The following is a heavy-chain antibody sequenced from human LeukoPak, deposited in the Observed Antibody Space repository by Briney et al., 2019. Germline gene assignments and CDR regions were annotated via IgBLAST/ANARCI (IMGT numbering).Heavy chain of an antibody. V-gene: IGHV3-23*01. CDR1: GFTVSSYA. J-gene: IGHJ4*02. CDR3: AKTPGYSSSWYDY. D-gene: IGHD6-13*01. Sequence: GGSLRLSCAASGFTVSSYAMSWVRQAPGKGLEWVSAISGSGGSTYYADSVKGRFTISRDNSKNTLYLQMNSLRAEDTAVYYCAKTPGYSSSWYDYWGQGTLVTVSS. CDR2: ISGSGGST.